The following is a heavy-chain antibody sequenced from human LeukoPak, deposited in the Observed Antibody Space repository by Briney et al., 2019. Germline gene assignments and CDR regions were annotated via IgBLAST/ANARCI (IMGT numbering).Heavy chain of an antibody. CDR3: AKFHTDFWSGYYGYYYYYYMDV. V-gene: IGHV3-23*01. CDR2: ISGSGGST. Sequence: GGSLRLSCAASGFTFSSYAMSWVRQAPGKGLEWVSAISGSGGSTYYADSVKGRFTISRDNSKNTLYLQMNSLRAEDTAVYYCAKFHTDFWSGYYGYYYYYYMDVWGKGTTVTVSS. D-gene: IGHD3-3*01. J-gene: IGHJ6*03. CDR1: GFTFSSYA.